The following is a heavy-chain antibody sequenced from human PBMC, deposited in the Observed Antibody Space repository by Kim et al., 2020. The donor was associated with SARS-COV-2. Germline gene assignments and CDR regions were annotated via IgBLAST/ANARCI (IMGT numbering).Heavy chain of an antibody. Sequence: ASVKVSCKVSGYTLTELSIHWVRQAPGQGLEWMGGFDPEDGKTNYAQKFQGRVTITEDTSTDTAYMELSSLRSEDTAVYYCATAPALHCSSSSCGYYYGMDVWGQGTPVTVSS. CDR2: FDPEDGKT. J-gene: IGHJ6*02. D-gene: IGHD2-2*01. V-gene: IGHV1-24*01. CDR1: GYTLTELS. CDR3: ATAPALHCSSSSCGYYYGMDV.